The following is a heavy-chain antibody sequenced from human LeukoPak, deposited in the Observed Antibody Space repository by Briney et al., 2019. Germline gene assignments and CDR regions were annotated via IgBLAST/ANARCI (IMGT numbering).Heavy chain of an antibody. CDR1: GFTFSSYA. CDR3: AKASIVVMVYPSGWFDP. CDR2: ISGSGGST. J-gene: IGHJ5*02. Sequence: GGTLRLSCAASGFTFSSYAMSWVRQAPGKGLEWVSTISGSGGSTYYADSVKGRFTISRDNSKNTLYQQMNSLRVEDTAVYYCAKASIVVMVYPSGWFDPWGQGTLITVSS. V-gene: IGHV3-23*01. D-gene: IGHD2-8*01.